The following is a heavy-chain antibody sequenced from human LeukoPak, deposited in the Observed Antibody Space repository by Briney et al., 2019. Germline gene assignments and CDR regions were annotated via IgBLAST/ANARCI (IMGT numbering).Heavy chain of an antibody. CDR1: GGSFSGYY. Sequence: SETLSLTCAAYGGSFSGYYWSWIRKPPGKGLEWIGEINHSGSTNYNPSLKSRVTISVDTSKNQFSLKLSSVTAADTAVYYCARTHSVGRRLTYCYDSSGPRFDPWGQGTLVTVSS. CDR3: ARTHSVGRRLTYCYDSSGPRFDP. J-gene: IGHJ5*02. V-gene: IGHV4-34*01. D-gene: IGHD3-22*01. CDR2: INHSGST.